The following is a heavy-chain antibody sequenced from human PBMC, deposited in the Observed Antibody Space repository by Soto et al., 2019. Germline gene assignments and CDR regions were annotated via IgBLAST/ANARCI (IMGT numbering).Heavy chain of an antibody. CDR2: IYSDDHK. Sequence: PGPKLGNPTQTLTLTCTFSGFSLSKNTVGVGWIRQPPGKALEWLALIYSDDHKRYSPSLQSRLTIAKDTSKNQVVLTMTNVDPVDTATYYCAHLPKTYGDYVESYYFDYWGQGTLVTVSS. J-gene: IGHJ4*02. V-gene: IGHV2-5*02. D-gene: IGHD4-17*01. CDR1: GFSLSKNTVG. CDR3: AHLPKTYGDYVESYYFDY.